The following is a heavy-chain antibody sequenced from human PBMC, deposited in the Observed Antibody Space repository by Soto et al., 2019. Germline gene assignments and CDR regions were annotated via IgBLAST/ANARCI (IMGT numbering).Heavy chain of an antibody. V-gene: IGHV1-18*01. CDR2: ISFYNGHT. J-gene: IGHJ4*02. D-gene: IGHD6-19*01. Sequence: QVQLVQSGGEVKKPGASVKVSCKASGDTVTKYVISWVRQAPGQGLEWLGWISFYNGHTNYALKFQDRITFTTDTSTSTASMELRSLTSDDTAVYYCASATSIAVAGKETWGQGTLVTVSS. CDR1: GDTVTKYV. CDR3: ASATSIAVAGKET.